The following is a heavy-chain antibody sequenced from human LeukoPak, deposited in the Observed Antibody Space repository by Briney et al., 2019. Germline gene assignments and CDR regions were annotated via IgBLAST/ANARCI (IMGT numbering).Heavy chain of an antibody. V-gene: IGHV1-46*01. CDR1: GYTFTSYY. J-gene: IGHJ3*02. D-gene: IGHD6-19*01. Sequence: GASVKVSCKASGYTFTSYYMHWVRQAPGQGLEWMGIINPSGGSTSYAQKFQGRVTMTRDMSTSTVYVELSSLRSEDTAVYYCARTVAARGAFDIWGQGTMVTVSS. CDR2: INPSGGST. CDR3: ARTVAARGAFDI.